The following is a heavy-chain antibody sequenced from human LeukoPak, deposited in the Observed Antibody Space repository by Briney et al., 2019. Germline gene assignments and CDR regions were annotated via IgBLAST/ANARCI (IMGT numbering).Heavy chain of an antibody. J-gene: IGHJ5*02. CDR2: ISGSGGST. D-gene: IGHD3-9*01. CDR1: GFTFSSYA. V-gene: IGHV3-23*01. Sequence: GGSLRLSCAASGFTFSSYAMSWVRQAPGQGLEWVSAISGSGGSTYYADSVKGRFTISRDNSKNTLYLQMNSLRAEDTAVYYCAKYDILTGSPPFDPWGQGTLVTVSS. CDR3: AKYDILTGSPPFDP.